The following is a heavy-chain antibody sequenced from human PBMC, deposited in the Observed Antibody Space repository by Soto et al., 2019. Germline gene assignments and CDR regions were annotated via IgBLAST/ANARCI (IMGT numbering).Heavy chain of an antibody. CDR3: ARHRGGRCYSYGMDV. V-gene: IGHV1-69*12. J-gene: IGHJ6*02. Sequence: QVQLVQSGAEVKKPGSSVKVSCKASGGTFSSYAIRWVRQAPGQGLEWMGGSIPIFGKAKYAQKFQGRVTIPADESTSTAYRELSSLRSEDTAVYYCARHRGGRCYSYGMDVWGQGTTVTVSS. D-gene: IGHD2-15*01. CDR2: SIPIFGKA. CDR1: GGTFSSYA.